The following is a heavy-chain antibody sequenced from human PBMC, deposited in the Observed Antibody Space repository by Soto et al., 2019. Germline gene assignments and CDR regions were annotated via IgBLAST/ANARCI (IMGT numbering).Heavy chain of an antibody. Sequence: PGESLKISCKGSGYSFTSYWIGWVRQMPGKGLEWMGIIYPGDSDTRYSPSFQGQVTISADKSISTAYLQWSSLKASDTAMYYCARSLLRNTEYYYYGMDVWGQGTTVTVSS. CDR1: GYSFTSYW. V-gene: IGHV5-51*01. CDR2: IYPGDSDT. D-gene: IGHD2-2*02. J-gene: IGHJ6*02. CDR3: ARSLLRNTEYYYYGMDV.